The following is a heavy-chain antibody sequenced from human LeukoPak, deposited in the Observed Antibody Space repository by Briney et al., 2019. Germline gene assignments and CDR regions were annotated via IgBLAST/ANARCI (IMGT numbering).Heavy chain of an antibody. D-gene: IGHD6-13*01. CDR3: ATGSRVANIAAAGNDY. J-gene: IGHJ4*02. V-gene: IGHV1-24*01. CDR1: GYTFTGYY. Sequence: ASVKVSCKASGYTFTGYYIHWVRQAPGKGLEWMGGFDPEDGETIYAQKFQGRVTMTEDTSTDTAYMELSSLRSEDTAVYYCATGSRVANIAAAGNDYWGQGTLVTVSS. CDR2: FDPEDGET.